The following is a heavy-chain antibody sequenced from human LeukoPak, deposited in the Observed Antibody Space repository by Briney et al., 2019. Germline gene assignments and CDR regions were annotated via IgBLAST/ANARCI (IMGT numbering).Heavy chain of an antibody. V-gene: IGHV4-34*01. CDR2: INHSGST. CDR1: GGSFSGYY. CDR3: ARRRYQLHRRYFDL. D-gene: IGHD2-2*01. Sequence: SETLSLTCAVYGGSFSGYYWSWIRQPPGKGLEWIGEINHSGSTNYNPSLKSRVTISVDTSKNQFSLKLSSVTAADTTIYYCARRRYQLHRRYFDLWGRGTLVTVSS. J-gene: IGHJ2*01.